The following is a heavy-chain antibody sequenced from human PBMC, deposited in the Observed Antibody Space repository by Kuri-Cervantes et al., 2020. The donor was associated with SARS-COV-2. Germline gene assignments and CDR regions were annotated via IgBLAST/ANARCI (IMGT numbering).Heavy chain of an antibody. J-gene: IGHJ1*01. CDR2: IYYSGST. CDR3: AYTTVTGYFQH. V-gene: IGHV4-59*08. CDR1: GGSISSYY. Sequence: SETLSLTCTVSGGSISSYYWSWIRQPPGKGLEWIGYIYYSGSTNYNPSLKSRVTISVDTSKNQFSLKLSSVTAADTAVYYCAYTTVTGYFQHWGQGTLVTVSS. D-gene: IGHD4-17*01.